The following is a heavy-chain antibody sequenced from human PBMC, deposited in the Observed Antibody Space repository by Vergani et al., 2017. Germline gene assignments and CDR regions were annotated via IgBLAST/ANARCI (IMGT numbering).Heavy chain of an antibody. CDR2: IYYSGST. CDR1: NDSVSNTFYY. D-gene: IGHD3-3*01. Sequence: QVQLQESGPGLVKPSETLSLTCTVSNDSVSNTFYYWGWIRQTPGKGLEWIGSIYYSGSTNYNPSLKSRVTISVDTSKNQFSLKLSSVTAADTAVYYCASQAYYDFWSGLGWPYYMDVWGKGP. J-gene: IGHJ6*03. V-gene: IGHV4-39*07. CDR3: ASQAYYDFWSGLGWPYYMDV.